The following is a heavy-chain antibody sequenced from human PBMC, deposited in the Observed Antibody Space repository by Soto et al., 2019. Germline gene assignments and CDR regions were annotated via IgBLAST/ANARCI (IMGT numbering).Heavy chain of an antibody. Sequence: QVQLVQSGAEVQRPGSSVKVSCKASGGTFSSYAISWVRQAPGQGLEWMGGINPIFGTPHYAQKYQGRVTITADTFTNTAYMELTRLISDDTAVYFCAREGRHFDYWGQGTLVTVSS. CDR1: GGTFSSYA. V-gene: IGHV1-69*06. CDR3: AREGRHFDY. CDR2: INPIFGTP. J-gene: IGHJ4*02.